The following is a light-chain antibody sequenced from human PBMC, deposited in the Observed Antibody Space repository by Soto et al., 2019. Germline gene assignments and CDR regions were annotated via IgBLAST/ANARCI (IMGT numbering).Light chain of an antibody. V-gene: IGKV4-1*01. J-gene: IGKJ4*01. CDR2: WAS. CDR3: QQYYSSPLT. Sequence: DIVMTQSPDSLAVSLGERATINCKSSRSILYTSNNKNYLTWYQQKPGQPPKVVIYWASIRESGVPDRFSGSGSGTDFTLTISSLQAEDGAVYYCQQYYSSPLTFGGGTKVEIK. CDR1: RSILYTSNNKNY.